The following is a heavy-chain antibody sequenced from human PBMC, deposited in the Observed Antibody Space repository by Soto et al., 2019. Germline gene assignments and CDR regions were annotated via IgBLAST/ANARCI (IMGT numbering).Heavy chain of an antibody. CDR1: GYTFTGYY. Sequence: GASVKVSCKASGYTFTGYYMHWVRQAPGQGLEWMGWINPNSGGTNYAQKFQGWVTMTRDTSISTAYMELSRLRSDDTAVYYCARGATPSSFVSGGVRNWFDPWGQGTLVTVSS. D-gene: IGHD2-8*02. J-gene: IGHJ5*02. CDR3: ARGATPSSFVSGGVRNWFDP. CDR2: INPNSGGT. V-gene: IGHV1-2*04.